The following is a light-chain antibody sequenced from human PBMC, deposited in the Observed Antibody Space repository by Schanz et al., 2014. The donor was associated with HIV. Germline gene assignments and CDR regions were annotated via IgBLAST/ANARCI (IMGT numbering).Light chain of an antibody. CDR2: DVT. CDR3: SSYTSTSTLVI. CDR1: SSDVGGYNY. Sequence: QSALTQPASVSGSPGQSIAISCTGTSSDVGGYNYVSWYQQHPGIAPKLMIYDVTTRPSGVSNRFSGSKSGDTASLTISGLQAEDEADYYCSSYTSTSTLVIFGGGTKLTVL. V-gene: IGLV2-14*03. J-gene: IGLJ2*01.